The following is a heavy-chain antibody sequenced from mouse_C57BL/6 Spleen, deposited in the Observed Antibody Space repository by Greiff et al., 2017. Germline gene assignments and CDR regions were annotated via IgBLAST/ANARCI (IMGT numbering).Heavy chain of an antibody. J-gene: IGHJ2*01. CDR1: GYSITSGYY. Sequence: VQLKESGPGLVKPSQSLSLTCSVTGYSITSGYYWNWIRQFPGNKLEWMGYISYDGSNNYNPSLKNRISITRDTSKNQFFLKLNSVTTEDTATYYCARAPTYYGSSLYYFDYWGQGTTLTVSS. CDR3: ARAPTYYGSSLYYFDY. CDR2: ISYDGSN. D-gene: IGHD1-1*01. V-gene: IGHV3-6*01.